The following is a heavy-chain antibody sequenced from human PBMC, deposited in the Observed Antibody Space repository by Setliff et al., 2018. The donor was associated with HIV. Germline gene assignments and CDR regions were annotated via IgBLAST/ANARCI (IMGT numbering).Heavy chain of an antibody. CDR3: ARLTTTYYYDSSAYYHPV. Sequence: TLSLTCAVYGGSFSGYYWSWIRQPPGKGLEWIGEINHSGSTNYNPSLKSRVTISVDTSKNQFSLKLSSVTAADTAVFYCARLTTTYYYDSSAYYHPVWGQGTLVTLSS. D-gene: IGHD3-22*01. CDR1: GGSFSGYY. V-gene: IGHV4-34*01. J-gene: IGHJ4*02. CDR2: INHSGST.